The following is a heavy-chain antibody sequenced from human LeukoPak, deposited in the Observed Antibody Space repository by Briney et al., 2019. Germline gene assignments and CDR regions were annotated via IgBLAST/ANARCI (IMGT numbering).Heavy chain of an antibody. CDR2: INHSGST. CDR3: AGAPAIVVVPGYFDY. Sequence: SETLSLTCAVYGGSFGGYYWSWIRQPPGKGLEWIGEINHSGSTNYNPSLKSRVTISVDTSKNQFSLKLSSVTAADTAVYYCAGAPAIVVVPGYFDYWGQGTLVTVSS. CDR1: GGSFGGYY. J-gene: IGHJ4*02. D-gene: IGHD2-2*01. V-gene: IGHV4-34*01.